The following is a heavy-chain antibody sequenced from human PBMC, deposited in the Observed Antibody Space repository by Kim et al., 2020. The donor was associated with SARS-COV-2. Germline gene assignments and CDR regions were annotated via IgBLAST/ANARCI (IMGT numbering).Heavy chain of an antibody. CDR2: IFYSGST. CDR1: SDSISAYY. V-gene: IGHV4-59*03. J-gene: IGHJ4*02. CDR3: AGSEGRASWHQFDY. Sequence: SETLSLTCTVSSDSISAYYWSWIRRLPGKGLEWIGYIFYSGSTSYNPSLKSRVTISWDTSRNQFSLALTSVTHVDTAVYYCAGSEGRASWHQFDYWGQG.